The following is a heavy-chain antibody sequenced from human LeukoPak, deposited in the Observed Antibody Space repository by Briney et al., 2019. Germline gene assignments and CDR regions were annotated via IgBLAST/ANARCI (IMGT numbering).Heavy chain of an antibody. CDR1: GYTFTVYY. Sequence: ASVKVSCKASGYTFTVYYMHWVRQAPGQGLEWMGWINPNSGGTNYAQKFQGRVTMTRDTSISTAYMELSRLRSDDTAVYYCARDKGYCSSTSCLVLDYWGQGTLVTVSS. V-gene: IGHV1-2*02. CDR2: INPNSGGT. J-gene: IGHJ4*02. D-gene: IGHD2-2*01. CDR3: ARDKGYCSSTSCLVLDY.